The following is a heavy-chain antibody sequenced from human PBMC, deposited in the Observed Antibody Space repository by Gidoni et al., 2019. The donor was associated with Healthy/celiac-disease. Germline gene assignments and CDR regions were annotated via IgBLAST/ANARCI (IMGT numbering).Heavy chain of an antibody. V-gene: IGHV3-33*01. CDR1: GFTFSSYG. D-gene: IGHD3-3*01. CDR2: IWYDGINK. CDR3: ARGTPIYDFWSGLGMDV. J-gene: IGHJ6*02. Sequence: QVQLVESGGGVVQPGRSLRLSCAASGFTFSSYGMHWVRQAPGKGLEWVAVIWYDGINKYNADSVKGRFTISRDNSKNTLYLQMNSLRAEDTAVYYCARGTPIYDFWSGLGMDVWGQGTTVTVSS.